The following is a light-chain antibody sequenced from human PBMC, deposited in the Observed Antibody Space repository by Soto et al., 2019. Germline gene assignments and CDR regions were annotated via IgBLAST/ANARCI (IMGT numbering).Light chain of an antibody. J-gene: IGLJ2*01. CDR2: EVS. CDR3: CSYAGTYTFV. Sequence: QSALTQPRSVSGSPGQSITISCTGTSSDVGDYNYVSWYQQHPGKAPKFIIYEVSKRPSGVPDRFSGSKSGNTASLTISGFQAEDEVDYYCCSYAGTYTFVFGGGTQLTVL. V-gene: IGLV2-11*01. CDR1: SSDVGDYNY.